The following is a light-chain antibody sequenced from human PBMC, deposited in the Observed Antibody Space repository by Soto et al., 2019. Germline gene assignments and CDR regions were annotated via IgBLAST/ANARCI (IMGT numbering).Light chain of an antibody. Sequence: QLVLTQPPSASGTPGQRVTISCSGGSSNIGSNTVNWYQQLPGAAPKLLIYSNNQRPSGVPDRFSGSKSGTSASLAISGLQSEDEADYYCAAWDDSLTGPVFGGGTKLTVL. CDR1: SSNIGSNT. CDR3: AAWDDSLTGPV. V-gene: IGLV1-44*01. CDR2: SNN. J-gene: IGLJ2*01.